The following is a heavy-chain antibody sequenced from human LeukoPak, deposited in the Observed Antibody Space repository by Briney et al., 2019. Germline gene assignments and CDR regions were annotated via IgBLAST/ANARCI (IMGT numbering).Heavy chain of an antibody. Sequence: PGRSLRLSCAASGFTFSSYAMHWVRQAPGKGLEWVAVISYDGSNKYYADSVKGRFTISRDNSKNTLYLQMNSLRAEDTAVYYCARGVGNGWYVGNLDYWGQGTLVTVSS. CDR1: GFTFSSYA. J-gene: IGHJ4*02. V-gene: IGHV3-30-3*01. CDR2: ISYDGSNK. D-gene: IGHD6-19*01. CDR3: ARGVGNGWYVGNLDY.